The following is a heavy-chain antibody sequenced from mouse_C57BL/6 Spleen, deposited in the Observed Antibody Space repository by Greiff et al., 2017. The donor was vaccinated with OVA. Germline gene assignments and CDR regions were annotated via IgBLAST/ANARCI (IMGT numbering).Heavy chain of an antibody. CDR1: GYTFTSYW. Sequence: QVQLKQPGTELVKPGASVKLSCKASGYTFTSYWMHWVKQRPGQGLEWIGNINPSNGGTNYNEKFKSKATLTVDKSSSTAYMQLSSLTSEDSAVYYCARGVYYDCDDFDYWGQGTTLTVSS. J-gene: IGHJ2*01. V-gene: IGHV1-53*01. CDR3: ARGVYYDCDDFDY. CDR2: INPSNGGT. D-gene: IGHD2-4*01.